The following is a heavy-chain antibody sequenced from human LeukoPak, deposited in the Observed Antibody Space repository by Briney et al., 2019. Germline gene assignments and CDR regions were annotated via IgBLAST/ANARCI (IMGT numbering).Heavy chain of an antibody. D-gene: IGHD1-26*01. Sequence: PGGSLRLSCAASGFTFSSYAIHWVRQAPGKGLEWVAVISYDGSNKYYADSVKGRFTISRDNSKNTLYLQMNSLRAEDTAVYYCAKSRSYYTLHDAFDIWGQGTMVTVSS. V-gene: IGHV3-30-3*02. CDR3: AKSRSYYTLHDAFDI. CDR2: ISYDGSNK. J-gene: IGHJ3*02. CDR1: GFTFSSYA.